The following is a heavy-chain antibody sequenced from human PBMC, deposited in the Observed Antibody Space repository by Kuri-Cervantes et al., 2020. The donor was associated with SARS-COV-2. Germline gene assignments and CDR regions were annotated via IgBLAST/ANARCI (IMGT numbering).Heavy chain of an antibody. D-gene: IGHD6-6*01. Sequence: ASVKVSCKASGYTFTSYGISWVRQAPGQGLEWMGWISAYNGNTNYAQELQGRVTITTDESTSTAYMELSSLRSEDTAVYYCARVAWEYSSSPRLDYWGQGTLVTVSS. J-gene: IGHJ4*02. CDR2: ISAYNGNT. V-gene: IGHV1-18*01. CDR3: ARVAWEYSSSPRLDY. CDR1: GYTFTSYG.